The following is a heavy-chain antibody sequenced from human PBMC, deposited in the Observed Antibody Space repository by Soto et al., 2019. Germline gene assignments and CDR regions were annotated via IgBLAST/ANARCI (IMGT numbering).Heavy chain of an antibody. D-gene: IGHD3-10*01. CDR2: INPNSGGT. V-gene: IGHV1-2*04. J-gene: IGHJ6*02. CDR3: ARGPENYYGSGSYYYGMDV. CDR1: GYTFTGYY. Sequence: QVQLVQSGAEVKKPGASVKVSCKASGYTFTGYYMHWVRQAPGQGLEWMGWINPNSGGTNYAQKXXGWVTMTRDTXXSXAXXELSRLRSDDTAVYYCARGPENYYGSGSYYYGMDVWGQGTTVTVSS.